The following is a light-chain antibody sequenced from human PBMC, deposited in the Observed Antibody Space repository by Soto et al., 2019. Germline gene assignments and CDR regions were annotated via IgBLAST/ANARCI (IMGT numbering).Light chain of an antibody. CDR1: ERVSSSY. CDR3: QQRSNWPPIT. CDR2: DTS. J-gene: IGKJ5*01. V-gene: IGKV3-11*01. Sequence: IVLTQSPATMSLSPGERATLSCGASERVSSSYVAWYQMKAGLAPRLLIHDTSTRASGIPDRFSGSGSGTDFTLTISSLEAEDFAVYYCQQRSNWPPITFGQGTRLEIK.